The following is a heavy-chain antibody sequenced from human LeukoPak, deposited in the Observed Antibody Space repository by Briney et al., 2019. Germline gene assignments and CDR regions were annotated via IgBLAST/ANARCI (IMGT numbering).Heavy chain of an antibody. D-gene: IGHD3-9*01. J-gene: IGHJ5*02. CDR1: GGSISSYY. CDR3: ARDDLTGYYKS. V-gene: IGHV4-59*01. Sequence: SETLSLTCTVSGGSISSYYWSWIRQPPGKGLEWIGYIYYSGSTNSNPSLKSRVTISVDTSKNQFSLKLSSVTAADTAVYYCARDDLTGYYKSWGQGTLVTVSS. CDR2: IYYSGST.